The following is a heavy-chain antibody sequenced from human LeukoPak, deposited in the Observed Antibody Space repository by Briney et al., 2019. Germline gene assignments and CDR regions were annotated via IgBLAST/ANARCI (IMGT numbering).Heavy chain of an antibody. CDR1: GASISSHY. D-gene: IGHD3-3*01. CDR2: IYYSGSI. J-gene: IGHJ5*02. Sequence: TSSETLSLTCTVSGASISSHYWSWIRQPPGKGLEWLGYIYYSGSINYNPSLKSRVTISVDTSKNQFSLKLTSVTAADTAMYYCARAGESGQSLGLNWFDPWGQGTLVTVSS. V-gene: IGHV4-59*11. CDR3: ARAGESGQSLGLNWFDP.